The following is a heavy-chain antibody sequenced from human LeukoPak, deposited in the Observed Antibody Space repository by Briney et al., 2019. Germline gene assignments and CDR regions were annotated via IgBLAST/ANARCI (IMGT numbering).Heavy chain of an antibody. V-gene: IGHV3-13*01. CDR1: GFTISRYD. CDR3: VRDQGRVAGSGYYYYGMDV. Sequence: GGSLRLSCAASGFTISRYDMHWVRQVTGKGLEWVAVIGTAGDTYYLGSVKGRFTISRENAKNSLYLQMNSLRAGDTAVYYCVRDQGRVAGSGYYYYGMDVWGQGTTVTVSS. D-gene: IGHD6-19*01. J-gene: IGHJ6*02. CDR2: IGTAGDT.